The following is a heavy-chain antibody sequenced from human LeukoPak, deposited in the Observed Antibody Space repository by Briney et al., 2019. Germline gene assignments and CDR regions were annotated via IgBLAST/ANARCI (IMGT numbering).Heavy chain of an antibody. Sequence: GGSLRLSCAASGFTFSSYWMHWVRQAPGKGLVWVSRINSDGSSISYADSVKGRLTISRDNAKNTLYLQMNSLRAEDTAVYYCVRVAEYTAGFDYWGQGTLVTVSS. V-gene: IGHV3-74*01. CDR1: GFTFSSYW. J-gene: IGHJ4*02. CDR2: INSDGSSI. D-gene: IGHD1-1*01. CDR3: VRVAEYTAGFDY.